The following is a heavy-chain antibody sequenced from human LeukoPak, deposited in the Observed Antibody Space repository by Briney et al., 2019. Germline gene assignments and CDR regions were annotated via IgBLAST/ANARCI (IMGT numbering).Heavy chain of an antibody. CDR3: ARDTNYDILTGRDYYYYGMDV. CDR1: GFTFSSYW. V-gene: IGHV3-74*01. J-gene: IGHJ6*02. D-gene: IGHD3-9*01. Sequence: GGSLRLSCAASGFTFSSYWMHWVRQAPGKGLVWVSRINSDGSSTSYADSVKGRFTISRDNAKNTLYLQMNSPRAEDTAVYYCARDTNYDILTGRDYYYYGMDVWGQGTTVTVSS. CDR2: INSDGSST.